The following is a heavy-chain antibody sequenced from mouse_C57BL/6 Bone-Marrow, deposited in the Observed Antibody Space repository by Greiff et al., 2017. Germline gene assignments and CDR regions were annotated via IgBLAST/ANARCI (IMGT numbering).Heavy chain of an antibody. Sequence: QVQLQPSGPELVTPGASVKISCKASGYSFPSYYIHWVKQRPGQGLEWIGWIYPGSGNNKYNEKFKGKATLTADTSSSTAYMPLSSLTSEDSAVYYVARFPYDYDYYLDYWGQGTTLTVSS. CDR3: ARFPYDYDYYLDY. J-gene: IGHJ2*01. V-gene: IGHV1-66*01. CDR1: GYSFPSYY. D-gene: IGHD2-4*01. CDR2: IYPGSGNN.